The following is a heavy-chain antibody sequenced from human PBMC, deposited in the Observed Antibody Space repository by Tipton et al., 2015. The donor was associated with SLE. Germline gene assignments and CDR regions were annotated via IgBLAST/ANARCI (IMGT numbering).Heavy chain of an antibody. Sequence: TLSLTCTVSGGSISSGGYYWSWIRQHPGKGLEWIGYIYYSGSTYYNPSLKSRVTISVDTSKNQFSLKLSSVTAADTAVYYCARGSKLRFLEWSLDYWGQGTLVTVVS. CDR3: ARGSKLRFLEWSLDY. D-gene: IGHD3-3*01. CDR2: IYYSGST. CDR1: GGSISSGGYY. J-gene: IGHJ4*02. V-gene: IGHV4-31*03.